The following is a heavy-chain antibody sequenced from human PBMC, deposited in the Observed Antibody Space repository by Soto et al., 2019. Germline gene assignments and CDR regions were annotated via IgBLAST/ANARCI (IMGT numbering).Heavy chain of an antibody. Sequence: QVQLVQSGAEVKKPGSSVKVSCKASGGTFSSYAISWVRQAPGHGLEWMGGIIPIFGTANYAQKFQGRVTISADESTSTAYMELSSLRSEDTAVYYCARAGMWRGNYYYYYGMDVWGQGTTVTVSS. CDR2: IIPIFGTA. D-gene: IGHD2-21*01. CDR3: ARAGMWRGNYYYYYGMDV. V-gene: IGHV1-69*01. CDR1: GGTFSSYA. J-gene: IGHJ6*02.